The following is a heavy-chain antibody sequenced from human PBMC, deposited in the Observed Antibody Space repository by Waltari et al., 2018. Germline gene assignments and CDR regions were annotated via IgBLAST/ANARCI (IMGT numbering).Heavy chain of an antibody. CDR3: ARDEVGEQRGESGIDY. Sequence: QVQLVQSGAEVKKPGASVKVSCKASGYTFPSYYMHWVRQAPGQGLEWMGIINPSGGSTSYAQKFQGRVTMTRDTSTSTVYMELSSLRSEDTAVYYCARDEVGEQRGESGIDYWGQGTLVTVSS. J-gene: IGHJ4*02. CDR1: GYTFPSYY. CDR2: INPSGGST. D-gene: IGHD3-16*01. V-gene: IGHV1-46*01.